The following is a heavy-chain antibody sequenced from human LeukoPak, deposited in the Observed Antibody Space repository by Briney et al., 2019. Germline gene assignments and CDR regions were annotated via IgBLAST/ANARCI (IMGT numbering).Heavy chain of an antibody. CDR1: GFSFDDYA. V-gene: IGHV3-9*01. J-gene: IGHJ4*02. CDR2: ISWNSGSI. Sequence: GGSLRLSCAASGFSFDDYAMHWVRQAPGKGLEWVSGISWNSGSIGYADSVKGRFTISRDNSKNTLYLQVNSLRAEDTAVYYCAKGGKWDVTPFDYWGQGTLVTVSS. D-gene: IGHD1-26*01. CDR3: AKGGKWDVTPFDY.